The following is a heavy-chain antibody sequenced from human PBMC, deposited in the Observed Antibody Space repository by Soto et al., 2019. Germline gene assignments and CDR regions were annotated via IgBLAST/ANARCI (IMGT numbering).Heavy chain of an antibody. Sequence: QVQLVESGGGVVQPGRSLRLSCAASGFTFSSYAMHWVRQAPGKGLEWVAVISYDGSNKYYADSVKGRFTISRDNSKNTLYLQRNSLRAEDTAVYYCASVRPYSGAGIAFDYWGQGTLVTVSS. CDR1: GFTFSSYA. J-gene: IGHJ4*02. CDR2: ISYDGSNK. V-gene: IGHV3-30-3*01. CDR3: ASVRPYSGAGIAFDY. D-gene: IGHD3-10*01.